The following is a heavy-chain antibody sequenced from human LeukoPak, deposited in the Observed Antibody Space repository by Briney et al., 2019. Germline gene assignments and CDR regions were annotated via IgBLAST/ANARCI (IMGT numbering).Heavy chain of an antibody. Sequence: GGSLKISSKGFGYTFTSYWIDWVRQMPGQGPGWMGINYPDHSDTRYSPSFQGQVTISADRSITTAYLQRSSLKASDTAMYYCARLDSYGYWSGYWGQGTLVTVSS. CDR1: GYTFTSYW. D-gene: IGHD5-18*01. CDR3: ARLDSYGYWSGY. J-gene: IGHJ4*02. CDR2: NYPDHSDT. V-gene: IGHV5-51*01.